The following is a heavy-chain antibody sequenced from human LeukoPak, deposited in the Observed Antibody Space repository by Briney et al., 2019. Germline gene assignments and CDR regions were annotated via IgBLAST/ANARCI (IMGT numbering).Heavy chain of an antibody. D-gene: IGHD6-13*01. CDR3: ARDLGITAAGNYFDY. V-gene: IGHV3-33*01. CDR2: IWFDGSNK. CDR1: GFTFSDYG. J-gene: IGHJ4*02. Sequence: GGSLRLSCAASGFTFSDYGMHWVRQAPGKGLEWVAVIWFDGSNKYYADSVEGRFTISRDSSKNTLFLQMNSLRAEDTAVYYCARDLGITAAGNYFDYWGQGTLVTVSS.